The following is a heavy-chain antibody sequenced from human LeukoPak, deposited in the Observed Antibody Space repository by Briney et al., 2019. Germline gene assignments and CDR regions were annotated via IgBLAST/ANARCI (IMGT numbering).Heavy chain of an antibody. J-gene: IGHJ4*02. CDR2: IFHSGIT. V-gene: IGHV4-4*02. CDR3: TRLPTGTTGPAGY. CDR1: GGSISSSNW. Sequence: SETLSLTCTVSGGSISSSNWWSWVRQPPGKGLEWIGEIFHSGITNYNPSLKSRVTISLDKSKNQFSLKLTSVTAADTAVYYCTRLPTGTTGPAGYWGQGTLVTVSS. D-gene: IGHD1-1*01.